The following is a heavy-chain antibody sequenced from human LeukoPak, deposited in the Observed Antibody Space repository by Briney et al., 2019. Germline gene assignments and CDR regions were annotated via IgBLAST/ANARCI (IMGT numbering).Heavy chain of an antibody. Sequence: SLRLSXAASGFTFSSYAMSWVRQAPGKGLEWVSAISGSGGSTYYADSVKGRFTISRDNSKNTLYLQMNSLRAEDTAVYYCATSCLGEGGMDVWGQGTTVTVSS. CDR3: ATSCLGEGGMDV. D-gene: IGHD2-2*01. CDR1: GFTFSSYA. J-gene: IGHJ6*02. V-gene: IGHV3-23*01. CDR2: ISGSGGST.